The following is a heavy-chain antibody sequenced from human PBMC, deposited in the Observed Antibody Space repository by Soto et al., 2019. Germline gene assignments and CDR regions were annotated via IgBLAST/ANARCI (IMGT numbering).Heavy chain of an antibody. D-gene: IGHD2-15*01. Sequence: EVQLLESGGGLVQPGGSLRLSCAASGFTFSNSAMSWVRQAPGRGLEWLSAISGSGGSTYYADSVKGRFTISRDNSRNTLSLQMNSLRAEDTAVYYCAVNCSGGSCSDYWGQGTLVTVSS. CDR2: ISGSGGST. V-gene: IGHV3-23*01. CDR3: AVNCSGGSCSDY. J-gene: IGHJ4*02. CDR1: GFTFSNSA.